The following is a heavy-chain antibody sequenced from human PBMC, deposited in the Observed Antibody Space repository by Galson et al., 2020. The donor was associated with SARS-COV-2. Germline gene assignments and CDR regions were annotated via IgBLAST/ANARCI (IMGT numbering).Heavy chain of an antibody. CDR2: ISCSGSNT. CDR1: GFTFSRYA. Sequence: GESLKISCATSGFTFSRYALTWVRQASGKGLDWVSVISCSGSNTYYADSVKGRFTISRDNSKNTVYLQMNSLRAEDAALYYSAKDQGSGFGDQVDYWGPGILVTVSS. J-gene: IGHJ4*02. CDR3: AKDQGSGFGDQVDY. D-gene: IGHD3-3*01. V-gene: IGHV3-23*01.